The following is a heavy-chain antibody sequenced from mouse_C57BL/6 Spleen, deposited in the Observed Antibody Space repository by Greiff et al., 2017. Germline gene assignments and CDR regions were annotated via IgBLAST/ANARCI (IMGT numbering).Heavy chain of an antibody. CDR2: IDPSDSYT. V-gene: IGHV1-69*01. J-gene: IGHJ3*01. D-gene: IGHD3-2*02. CDR3: ARGTAQAPILAY. Sequence: VQLQQPGAELVMPGASVKLSCKASGYTFTSYWMHWVKQRPGQGLEWIGEIDPSDSYTNYNQKFKGKSTLTVDKSSSTAYMQLSSLTSEDSAVYCCARGTAQAPILAYWGQGTLVTVSA. CDR1: GYTFTSYW.